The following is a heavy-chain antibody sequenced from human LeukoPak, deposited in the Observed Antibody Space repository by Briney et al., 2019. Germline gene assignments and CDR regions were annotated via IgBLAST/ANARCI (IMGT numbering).Heavy chain of an antibody. CDR2: IYSGGST. CDR3: ARASMAAAGYYFDY. V-gene: IGHV3-53*01. Sequence: GGSLRLSCVASGFTVSTNYMSWVRQAPGKGLEWVSVIYSGGSTYYADSVKGRFTISRDNSKNTLYLQMSSLRAEDTAVYYCARASMAAAGYYFDYWGQGTLVTVSS. J-gene: IGHJ4*02. CDR1: GFTVSTNY. D-gene: IGHD6-13*01.